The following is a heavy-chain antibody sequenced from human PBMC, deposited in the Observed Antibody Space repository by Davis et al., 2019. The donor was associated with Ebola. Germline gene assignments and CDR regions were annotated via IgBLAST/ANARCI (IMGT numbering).Heavy chain of an antibody. D-gene: IGHD2-2*02. J-gene: IGHJ5*02. CDR2: INPNSGGT. CDR1: GYTFTGYY. Sequence: ASVKVSCKASGYTFTGYYMHWVRQAPGQGLEWMGWINPNSGGTNYAQKFQGRVTMTRDTSISTAYMELSRLRSDDTAVYYCARDRPAAIRSVNWFGPWGQGTLVTVPS. V-gene: IGHV1-2*02. CDR3: ARDRPAAIRSVNWFGP.